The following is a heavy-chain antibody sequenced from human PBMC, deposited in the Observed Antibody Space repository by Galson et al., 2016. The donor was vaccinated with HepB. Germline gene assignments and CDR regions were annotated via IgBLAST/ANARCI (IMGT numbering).Heavy chain of an antibody. V-gene: IGHV1-18*01. CDR3: TRAPRGLNWFDP. CDR2: ISAYNGYT. CDR1: GYNFTTYI. Sequence: SVKVSCKASGYNFTTYIISWLRQARGQGLEWMGWISAYNGYTIYAHNLQGRVTMTTDTSTSTAYMELRSLRSDDTAVYYCTRAPRGLNWFDPWGQGTLVTVSS. J-gene: IGHJ5*02. D-gene: IGHD3-10*01.